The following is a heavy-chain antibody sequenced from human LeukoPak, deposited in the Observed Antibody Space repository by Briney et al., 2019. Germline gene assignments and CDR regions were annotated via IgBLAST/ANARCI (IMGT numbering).Heavy chain of an antibody. D-gene: IGHD4-23*01. CDR3: ARARYGGNNYFDY. Sequence: PGGSLRLSCAAPGFTFSSYWMHWVRQAPGKGLVWVSRINSDGSSTSYADSVKGRFTISRDNAKNTLYLQMNSLRAEDTAVYYCARARYGGNNYFDYWGQGTLVTVSS. CDR2: INSDGSST. CDR1: GFTFSSYW. V-gene: IGHV3-74*01. J-gene: IGHJ4*02.